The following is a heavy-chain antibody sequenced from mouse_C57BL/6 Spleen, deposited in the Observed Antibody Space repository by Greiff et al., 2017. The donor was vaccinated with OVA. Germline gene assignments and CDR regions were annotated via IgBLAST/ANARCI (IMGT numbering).Heavy chain of an antibody. CDR1: GYTFTSYW. V-gene: IGHV1-55*01. D-gene: IGHD1-1*01. J-gene: IGHJ4*01. Sequence: QVQLQQSGAELVKPGASVKMSCKASGYTFTSYWITWVKQRPGQGLEWIGDIYPGSGSTNYNEKFKSKATLTVDTSSSTAYMQLSSLTSEDSAVYYCAREGITTVVGGYYAMDYWGQGTSVTVSS. CDR2: IYPGSGST. CDR3: AREGITTVVGGYYAMDY.